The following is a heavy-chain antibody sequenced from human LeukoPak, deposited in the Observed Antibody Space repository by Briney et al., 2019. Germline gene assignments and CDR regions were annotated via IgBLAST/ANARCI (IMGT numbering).Heavy chain of an antibody. CDR1: GFTFGNFA. CDR3: AKCGQRYGNDAFDI. D-gene: IGHD5-18*01. Sequence: GGSLRLSCAASGFTFGNFAMSWVRQAPGKGLEWVSYIRGGGAVTHYADSVEGRFTVSRDNSKRTLYLQMNSLRAEDTAVYYCAKCGQRYGNDAFDIWGQGTMVTVSS. J-gene: IGHJ3*02. CDR2: IRGGGAVT. V-gene: IGHV3-23*01.